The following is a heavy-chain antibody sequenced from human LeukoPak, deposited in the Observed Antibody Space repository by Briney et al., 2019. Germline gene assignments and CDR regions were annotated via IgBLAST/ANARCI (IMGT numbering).Heavy chain of an antibody. D-gene: IGHD2-15*01. CDR3: AGRYCSGGSCYYVDP. CDR2: IRHDGSNT. Sequence: PGGSLRLSCAVSGFTLSNYGMHWVRQAPGKGPEWVAFIRHDGSNTNYADSVKGRFTISRDSSKNTLYLQMNSLRAEDTAVYYCAGRYCSGGSCYYVDPWGQGTLVTVSS. CDR1: GFTLSNYG. J-gene: IGHJ5*02. V-gene: IGHV3-30*02.